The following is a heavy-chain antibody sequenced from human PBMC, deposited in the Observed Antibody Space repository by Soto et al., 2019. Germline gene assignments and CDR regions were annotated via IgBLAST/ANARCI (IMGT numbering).Heavy chain of an antibody. CDR3: ARDLGPEWAQAFDI. V-gene: IGHV3-53*01. CDR2: IYSGGST. D-gene: IGHD2-8*01. CDR1: GSTVSSNY. Sequence: GGSLRLSCAASGSTVSSNYMSWVRQAPGKGLEWVSVIYSGGSTYYADSVKGRFTISRDNSKNTLYLQMNSLRAEDTAVYYCARDLGPEWAQAFDIWGQGTMVTVSS. J-gene: IGHJ3*02.